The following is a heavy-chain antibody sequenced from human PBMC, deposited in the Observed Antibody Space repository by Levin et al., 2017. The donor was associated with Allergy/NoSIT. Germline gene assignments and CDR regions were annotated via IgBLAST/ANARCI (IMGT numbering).Heavy chain of an antibody. CDR1: GFTFSSYG. Sequence: GGSLRLSCAASGFTFSSYGMHWVRQAPGKGLEWVAVISYDGSNKYYADSVKGRFTISRDNSKNTLYLQMNSLRAEDTAVYYCAKAHLLIQDIVVVPAAMDVWGQGTTVTVSS. CDR2: ISYDGSNK. CDR3: AKAHLLIQDIVVVPAAMDV. V-gene: IGHV3-30*18. D-gene: IGHD2-2*01. J-gene: IGHJ6*02.